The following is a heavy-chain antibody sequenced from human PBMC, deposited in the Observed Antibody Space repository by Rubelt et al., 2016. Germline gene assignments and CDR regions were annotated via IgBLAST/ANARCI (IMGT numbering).Heavy chain of an antibody. D-gene: IGHD1-26*01. CDR3: ARDTGPMGGG. CDR2: IIPILGIA. V-gene: IGHV1-69*04. Sequence: KASGGTFSSYAISWVRQAPGQGLEWMGRIIPILGIANYAQKFQGRVTITADKSTSTAYMELSSLRSEDTAVYYCARDTGPMGGGWGQGTLVTVSS. CDR1: GGTFSSYA. J-gene: IGHJ4*02.